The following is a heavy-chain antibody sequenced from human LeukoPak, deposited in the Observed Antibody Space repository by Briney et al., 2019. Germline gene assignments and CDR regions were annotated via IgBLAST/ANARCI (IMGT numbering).Heavy chain of an antibody. CDR1: GGSISSGGYS. D-gene: IGHD4-17*01. CDR2: VYHSGST. CDR3: ARGRYGDYAY. Sequence: SETLSLTCAVSGGSISSGGYSWSWIRQPPGKGLEWIGCVYHSGSTYYNPSLKSRVTISVDRSKNQFSLKLSSVTAADTAVYYCARGRYGDYAYWGQGTLVTVSS. J-gene: IGHJ4*02. V-gene: IGHV4-30-2*01.